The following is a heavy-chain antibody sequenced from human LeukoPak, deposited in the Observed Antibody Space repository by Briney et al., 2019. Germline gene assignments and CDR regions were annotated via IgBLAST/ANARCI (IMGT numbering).Heavy chain of an antibody. Sequence: SQTLSLTCAISGDSVSSNSAAWNWIRQSPSRGLEWLGRTHYRSKWYNDYAVSVKSRITINPDTSKNQFSLQLNSVTPEDTAVYYCARNPTYYYDSSGYYPFDYWGQGTLVTVSS. CDR1: GDSVSSNSAA. CDR2: THYRSKWYN. J-gene: IGHJ4*02. V-gene: IGHV6-1*01. D-gene: IGHD3-22*01. CDR3: ARNPTYYYDSSGYYPFDY.